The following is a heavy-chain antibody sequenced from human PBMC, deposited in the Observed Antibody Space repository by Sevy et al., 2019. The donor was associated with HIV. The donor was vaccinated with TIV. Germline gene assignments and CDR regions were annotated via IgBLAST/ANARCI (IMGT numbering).Heavy chain of an antibody. CDR2: ISYDGSNK. V-gene: IGHV3-30*18. D-gene: IGHD6-6*01. CDR1: GFTFSSYG. CDR3: AKRSSSVYDYYGMDV. Sequence: GGSLRLSCAASGFTFSSYGMHWVRQAPGKGLEWVAVISYDGSNKYYADSVKGRFTISRDNSKNTLYLQMNSLRAEDTAVYYCAKRSSSVYDYYGMDVRGQGTTVTVSS. J-gene: IGHJ6*02.